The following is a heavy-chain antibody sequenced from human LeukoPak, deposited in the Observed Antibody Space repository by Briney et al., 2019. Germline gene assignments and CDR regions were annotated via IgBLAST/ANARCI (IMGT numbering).Heavy chain of an antibody. Sequence: SETLSLTCTVSGGSISSSSYYWGWIRQPPGKGLEWIGSIYYSGSTYYNPSLKSRVTISVDTSKNQFSLKLSSVTAADTAVYYCARGRAAAGTSLTNYGMDVWGQGTTVTVSS. J-gene: IGHJ6*02. CDR1: GGSISSSSYY. D-gene: IGHD6-13*01. V-gene: IGHV4-39*01. CDR2: IYYSGST. CDR3: ARGRAAAGTSLTNYGMDV.